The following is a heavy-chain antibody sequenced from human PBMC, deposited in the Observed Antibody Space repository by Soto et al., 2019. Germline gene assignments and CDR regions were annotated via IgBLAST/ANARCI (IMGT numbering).Heavy chain of an antibody. D-gene: IGHD1-26*01. CDR3: ARDLGRPFDY. CDR2: ISYDGSNK. CDR1: GFTFSSYA. V-gene: IGHV3-30-3*01. J-gene: IGHJ4*02. Sequence: GGSLRLSCAASGFTFSSYAMHWVRQAPGKGLEWVAVISYDGSNKYYADSVKGRFTISRDNSKNTLYPQMNSLRAEGTAVYYCARDLGRPFDYWGQGTLVTVS.